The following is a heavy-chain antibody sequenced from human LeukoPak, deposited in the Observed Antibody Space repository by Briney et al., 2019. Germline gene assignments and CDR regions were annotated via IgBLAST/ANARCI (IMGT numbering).Heavy chain of an antibody. CDR1: GFTFSSYG. V-gene: IGHV3-30*03. CDR3: ARVPPPYSSSSQDAFDI. CDR2: ISYDGSNK. J-gene: IGHJ3*02. D-gene: IGHD6-6*01. Sequence: GGSLRLSCAASGFTFSSYGMHWVRQAPGKGLEWVAVISYDGSNKYYADSVKGRFTISRDNSKNTLYLQMNSLRAEDTAVYYCARVPPPYSSSSQDAFDIWGQGTMVTVSS.